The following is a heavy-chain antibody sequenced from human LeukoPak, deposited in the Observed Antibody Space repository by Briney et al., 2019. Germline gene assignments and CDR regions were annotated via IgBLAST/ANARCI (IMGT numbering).Heavy chain of an antibody. D-gene: IGHD6-13*01. CDR2: IYYSGST. J-gene: IGHJ4*02. V-gene: IGHV4-59*01. CDR3: AAGIAAAGNRYFDY. CDR1: GGSISSYY. Sequence: PSETLSLTCTVSGGSISSYYWSWIRQPPGKGLEWIGYIYYSGSTNYNPSLKSRVTISVDTSKNQFSLKLSSVTAADTAVYYCAAGIAAAGNRYFDYWGQGTLVTVPS.